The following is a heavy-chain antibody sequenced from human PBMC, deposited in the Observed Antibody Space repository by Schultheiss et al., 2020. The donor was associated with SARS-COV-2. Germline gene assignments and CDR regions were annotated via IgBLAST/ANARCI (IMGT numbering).Heavy chain of an antibody. V-gene: IGHV1-46*01. D-gene: IGHD4-11*01. CDR2: ISPTGGTT. CDR1: GYSFTSYY. Sequence: ASVKVSCKASGYSFTSYYIHWVRQAPGQGLEWMGIISPTGGTTRYAQKIQGRVSMTRDTSTSTVYMELSSLRSEDTAVYYCAKGHDYSINPFGYWGQGTLVTVSS. J-gene: IGHJ4*02. CDR3: AKGHDYSINPFGY.